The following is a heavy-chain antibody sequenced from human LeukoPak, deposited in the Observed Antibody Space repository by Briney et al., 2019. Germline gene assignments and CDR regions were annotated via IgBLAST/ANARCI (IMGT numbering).Heavy chain of an antibody. CDR2: VSVSGGRT. J-gene: IGHJ4*02. D-gene: IGHD2-8*02. V-gene: IGHV3-23*01. CDR3: AKEVCTGGSCPYNFDS. Sequence: PGGSLRLSCAASGFTFSSYAMSWVRQAPGKGMEWGSGVSVSGGRTFSADSVKGRFTISRDNSKNTLFLQMNSLRAEDTAVYYCAKEVCTGGSCPYNFDSWGQGTLVTVSS. CDR1: GFTFSSYA.